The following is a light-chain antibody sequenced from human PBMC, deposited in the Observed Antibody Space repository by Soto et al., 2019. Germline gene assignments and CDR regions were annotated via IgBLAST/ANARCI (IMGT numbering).Light chain of an antibody. Sequence: AIRMTQSPSSFSASTGDRVTITCRASQGISSYLAWYQQKLGKAPKLLIYAASTLQSGFPSRFIGSGSGTDFTLTNSCLQSEDFATYYCQQYYSYPPTFGQGTKPEIK. CDR2: AAS. CDR1: QGISSY. V-gene: IGKV1-8*01. J-gene: IGKJ2*01. CDR3: QQYYSYPPT.